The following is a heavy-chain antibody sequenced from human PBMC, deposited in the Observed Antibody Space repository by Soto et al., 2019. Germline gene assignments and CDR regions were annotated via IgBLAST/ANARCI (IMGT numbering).Heavy chain of an antibody. CDR1: GGSFSGYY. J-gene: IGHJ5*02. V-gene: IGHV4-34*01. D-gene: IGHD6-25*01. CDR2: INHSGST. CDR3: ARGGDNGVRLHRASNWFDP. Sequence: QVQLQQWGAGLLKPSETLSLTCAVYGGSFSGYYWSWIRQPPGKGLEWIGEINHSGSTNYNPSLKSRVTISVDTSKNQFSLKLSSVTAADTAVYYCARGGDNGVRLHRASNWFDPWGQGTLVTVSS.